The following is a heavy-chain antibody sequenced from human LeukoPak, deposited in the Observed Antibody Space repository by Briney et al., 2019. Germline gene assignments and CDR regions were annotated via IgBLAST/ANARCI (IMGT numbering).Heavy chain of an antibody. D-gene: IGHD3-10*01. CDR2: IKSSGTTR. CDR1: GFTFSTYS. J-gene: IGHJ3*02. V-gene: IGHV3-48*02. CDR3: TRDRDIFDI. Sequence: VGSLRLSCAASGFTFSTYSMNWVRQAPGKGLEWISYIKSSGTTRYYADSVRGRFTVSRDNAKNSLSLQMDSLRDEDTAVYYCTRDRDIFDIWGQGTMVTVSS.